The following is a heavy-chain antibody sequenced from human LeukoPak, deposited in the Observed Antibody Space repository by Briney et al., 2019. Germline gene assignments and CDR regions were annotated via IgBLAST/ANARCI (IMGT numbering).Heavy chain of an antibody. Sequence: SVRVSCKASGGSISSYGISWVRQAPGQGLEWMGRIIPVFGTANYAQKFQDRVTITADTVSNTAYMELTSLTSEDTAVYFCAKQGEIRQDYYMDVCGKGTAVTVSS. CDR3: AKQGEIRQDYYMDV. CDR1: GGSISSYG. CDR2: IIPVFGTA. V-gene: IGHV1-69*06. J-gene: IGHJ6*03. D-gene: IGHD1/OR15-1a*01.